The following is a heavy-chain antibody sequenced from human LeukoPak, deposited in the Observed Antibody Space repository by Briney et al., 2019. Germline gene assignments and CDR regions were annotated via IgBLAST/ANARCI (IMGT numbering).Heavy chain of an antibody. CDR1: GFTFSSYG. CDR2: IWYDGSDK. CDR3: ARDDAPLRIFDY. V-gene: IGHV3-33*01. D-gene: IGHD3-3*01. J-gene: IGHJ4*02. Sequence: GGSLRLSCAASGFTFSSYGMHWVRQAPGKGLEWVAIIWYDGSDKYYADSVKGRFTVSRDNTQNTLYLQINNLRAEDTAVYYCARDDAPLRIFDYWGQGPLVTVSS.